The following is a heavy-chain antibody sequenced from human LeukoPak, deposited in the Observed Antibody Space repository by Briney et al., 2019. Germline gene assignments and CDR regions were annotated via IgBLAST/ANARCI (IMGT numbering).Heavy chain of an antibody. J-gene: IGHJ4*02. Sequence: PGGSLRLSCAASGFTFSSYDMHWVRQATGKGLEWVSAIGTAGDTYYPGSVKGRFTISRENAKNSLYLQMNSLRAGDTAVYYCARDSLTMIVGRQKRGLDYWGQGTLVTVSA. CDR3: ARDSLTMIVGRQKRGLDY. V-gene: IGHV3-13*01. CDR1: GFTFSSYD. D-gene: IGHD3-22*01. CDR2: IGTAGDT.